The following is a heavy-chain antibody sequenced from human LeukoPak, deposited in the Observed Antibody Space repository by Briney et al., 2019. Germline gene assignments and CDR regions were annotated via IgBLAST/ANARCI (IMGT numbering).Heavy chain of an antibody. D-gene: IGHD2-21*01. CDR1: GYTFINYY. V-gene: IGHV1-46*01. Sequence: ASVKVSCKASGYTFINYYMHWVRQAPGQGLEWMGIINPSGGSTSYAQKFQGRVTMTRDTSTSTVYMELSSLRSEDTAVYYCARDESTSILWWWGQGTLVTVSS. J-gene: IGHJ1*01. CDR3: ARDESTSILWW. CDR2: INPSGGST.